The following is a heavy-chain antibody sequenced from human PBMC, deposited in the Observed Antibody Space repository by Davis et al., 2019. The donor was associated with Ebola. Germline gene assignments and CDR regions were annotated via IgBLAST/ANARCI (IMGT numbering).Heavy chain of an antibody. J-gene: IGHJ5*02. CDR3: ARGPYGDSRLGEFDP. CDR1: GGSISSGSYY. D-gene: IGHD4-17*01. V-gene: IGHV4-61*09. Sequence: PSETLSLTCTVSGGSISSGSYYWSWIRQPAGKGLEWIGHIYTSGSTNYNPSLKSRVTISVDTSKNQFSLKLSSVTAADTAVYYCARGPYGDSRLGEFDPWGQGTLVTVSS. CDR2: IYTSGST.